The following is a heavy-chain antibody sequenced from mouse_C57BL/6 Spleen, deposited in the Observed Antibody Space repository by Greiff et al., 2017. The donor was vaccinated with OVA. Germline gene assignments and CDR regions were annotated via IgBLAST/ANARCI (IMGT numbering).Heavy chain of an antibody. D-gene: IGHD1-1*01. CDR1: GYAFSSYW. Sequence: QVQLKESGAELVKPGASVKISCKASGYAFSSYWMNWVKQRPGKGLEWIGQIYPGDGDTNYNGKFKGKATLTADKSSSTAYMQLSSLTSEDSAVYFCARGGGSSYYFDYWGQGTTLTVSS. V-gene: IGHV1-80*01. CDR2: IYPGDGDT. CDR3: ARGGGSSYYFDY. J-gene: IGHJ2*01.